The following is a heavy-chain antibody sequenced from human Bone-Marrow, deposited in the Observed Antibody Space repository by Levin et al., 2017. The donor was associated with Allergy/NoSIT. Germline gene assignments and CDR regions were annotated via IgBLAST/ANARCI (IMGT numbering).Heavy chain of an antibody. D-gene: IGHD4-17*01. J-gene: IGHJ4*02. CDR3: AKDIGEMTTVTAFDY. CDR1: GFTFDDYT. V-gene: IGHV3-43*01. CDR2: ISWDGGST. Sequence: GESLKISCAASGFTFDDYTMHWVRQAPGKGLEWVSLISWDGGSTYYADSVKGRFTISRDNSKNSLYLQMNSLRTEDTALYYCAKDIGEMTTVTAFDYWGQGTLVTVSS.